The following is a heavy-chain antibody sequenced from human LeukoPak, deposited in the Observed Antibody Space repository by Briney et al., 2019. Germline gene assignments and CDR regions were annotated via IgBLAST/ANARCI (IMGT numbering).Heavy chain of an antibody. CDR3: ARGGGPLQSFDY. J-gene: IGHJ4*02. D-gene: IGHD4-11*01. CDR1: GGSISSSSFY. CDR2: ISYSGIT. Sequence: SETLSLTCTVSGGSISSSSFYWGWIRQPPGKGLEWIGSISYSGITYYNPSLKSRLTISVDTSKKQFSLKLSSVTAADTAVYYCARGGGPLQSFDYWGQGTLVTVSS. V-gene: IGHV4-39*07.